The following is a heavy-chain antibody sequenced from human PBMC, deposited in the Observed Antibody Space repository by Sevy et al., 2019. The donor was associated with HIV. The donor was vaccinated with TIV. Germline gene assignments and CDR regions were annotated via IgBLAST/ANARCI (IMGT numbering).Heavy chain of an antibody. J-gene: IGHJ4*02. CDR2: IYSGGST. CDR3: ARSPRLGYCSGGSCYGYFDY. CDR1: GFTVSSNY. V-gene: IGHV3-53*01. Sequence: GGSLRLSCAASGFTVSSNYMSWVRQAPGKGLEWVSVIYSGGSTYYADSVKGRFTISRDNSKNTLYLQMNSLRAEDTAVYYCARSPRLGYCSGGSCYGYFDYCGQGTLVTVSS. D-gene: IGHD2-15*01.